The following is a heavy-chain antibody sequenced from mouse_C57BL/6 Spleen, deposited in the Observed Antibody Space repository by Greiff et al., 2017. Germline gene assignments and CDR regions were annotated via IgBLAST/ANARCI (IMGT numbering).Heavy chain of an antibody. CDR3: ARDLYYGSGYGFAY. Sequence: EVQRVESGGGLVKPGGSLKLSCAASGFTFSSYAMSWVRQTPEKRLEWVATISDGGSYTYYPDNVKGRFTISRDNAKNNLYLQMSHLKSEDTAMYYCARDLYYGSGYGFAYWGQGTLVTVSA. J-gene: IGHJ3*01. CDR1: GFTFSSYA. D-gene: IGHD1-1*01. CDR2: ISDGGSYT. V-gene: IGHV5-4*01.